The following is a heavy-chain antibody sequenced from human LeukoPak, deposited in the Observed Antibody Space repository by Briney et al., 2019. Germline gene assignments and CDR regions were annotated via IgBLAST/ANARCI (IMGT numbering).Heavy chain of an antibody. Sequence: SETLSLTCTVSGGSIRSSYYYWGWIRQPPGKGLEWIGSIYDSGSTYYNPSLKSRVTISVDTSKNQFSLKLSSVTAADTAVYYCARGGDSSSWYYFDYWGQGTLVTVSS. CDR1: GGSIRSSYYY. CDR2: IYDSGST. V-gene: IGHV4-39*07. CDR3: ARGGDSSSWYYFDY. D-gene: IGHD6-13*01. J-gene: IGHJ4*02.